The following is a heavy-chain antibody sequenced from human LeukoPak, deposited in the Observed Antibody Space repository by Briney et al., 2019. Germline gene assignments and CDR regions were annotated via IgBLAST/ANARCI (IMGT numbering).Heavy chain of an antibody. CDR1: GLTFSSYG. Sequence: GGSLRLSCAASGLTFSSYGMHWVRQAPGKGLEWVAVISYDGSNKYYADSVKGRFTISRDNSKNTLYLQMNSLRAEDTAVYYCAKLHSSGYYSAEYFQHWGQGTLVTVSS. CDR3: AKLHSSGYYSAEYFQH. J-gene: IGHJ1*01. D-gene: IGHD3-22*01. CDR2: ISYDGSNK. V-gene: IGHV3-30*18.